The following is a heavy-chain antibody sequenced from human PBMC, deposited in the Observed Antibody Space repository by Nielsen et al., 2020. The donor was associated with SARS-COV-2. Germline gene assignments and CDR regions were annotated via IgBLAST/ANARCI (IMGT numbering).Heavy chain of an antibody. CDR2: INHSGST. J-gene: IGHJ6*04. Sequence: SETLSLTCAVYGGSFSGYYWSWIRQPPGKGLEWIGEINHSGSTNYNPSLKSRVTISVDTFKNQFSLKLSSVTAADTAVYYCARQGYYDFWSGYYNSFGVWGKGTTVTVSS. CDR3: ARQGYYDFWSGYYNSFGV. CDR1: GGSFSGYY. V-gene: IGHV4-34*01. D-gene: IGHD3-3*01.